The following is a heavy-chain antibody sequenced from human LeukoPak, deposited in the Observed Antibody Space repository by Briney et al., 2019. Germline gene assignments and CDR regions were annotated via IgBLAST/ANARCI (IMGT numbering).Heavy chain of an antibody. J-gene: IGHJ3*02. CDR2: IYYSGAT. CDR1: GGSVSSDSDH. D-gene: IGHD3-16*01. CDR3: ASRRLKGAFDI. V-gene: IGHV4-61*01. Sequence: SETLSLTCTVSGGSVSSDSDHWSVIRQPPGKGLEWIAYIYYSGATNYNPSLKSRVTILIDTSKNQFSLKLSSVTAADTAVYYCASRRLKGAFDIWGQGTMVTVSS.